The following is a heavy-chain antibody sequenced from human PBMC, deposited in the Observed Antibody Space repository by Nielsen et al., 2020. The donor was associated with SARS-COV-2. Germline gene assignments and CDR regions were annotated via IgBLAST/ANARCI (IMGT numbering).Heavy chain of an antibody. CDR3: ARAGGIVGATTFDY. V-gene: IGHV4-31*03. CDR1: GGSISSGGYY. D-gene: IGHD1-26*01. J-gene: IGHJ4*02. CDR2: IYYSGST. Sequence: SETLSLTCTVSGGSISSGGYYWSWIRQHPGKGLEWIGYIYYSGSTYYNPSLKSRVTISVDTSKNQFSLKLSSVTAADTAVYYCARAGGIVGATTFDYWGQGTLVTVSS.